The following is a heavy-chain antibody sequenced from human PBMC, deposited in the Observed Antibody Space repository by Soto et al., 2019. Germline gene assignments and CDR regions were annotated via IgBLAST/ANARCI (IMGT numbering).Heavy chain of an antibody. CDR1: GGSISSYY. CDR2: IYYSGST. Sequence: PSETLSLTCTVSGGSISSYYWSWIRQPPGKGLEWIGCIYYSGSTIYNPSLKSRVTISVDTSKNQFSLKLSSVTAADTAVYYCASTSGSYYGYYYYGMEVWGQGTTVTVSS. CDR3: ASTSGSYYGYYYYGMEV. J-gene: IGHJ6*02. D-gene: IGHD1-26*01. V-gene: IGHV4-59*01.